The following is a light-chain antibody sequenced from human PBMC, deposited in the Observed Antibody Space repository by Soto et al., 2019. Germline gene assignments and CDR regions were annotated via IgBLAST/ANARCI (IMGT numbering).Light chain of an antibody. V-gene: IGKV3D-20*02. Sequence: EIVLTQSPGTLSLSPGERATLSWRASQSVSSSYLAWYQQKPGQAPRLLIYGASSRATGIPDRFSGSGSGTDFTLTISSLEPEDFAVYYCQQRSKWPPEVTFGQGTRLEI. CDR2: GAS. CDR3: QQRSKWPPEVT. J-gene: IGKJ5*01. CDR1: QSVSSSY.